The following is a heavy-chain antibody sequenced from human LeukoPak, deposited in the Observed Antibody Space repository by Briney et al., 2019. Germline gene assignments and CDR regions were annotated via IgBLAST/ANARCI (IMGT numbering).Heavy chain of an antibody. CDR1: GGSISSYY. V-gene: IGHV4-59*01. CDR2: IYYSGST. D-gene: IGHD6-13*01. Sequence: SETLSLTCTVSGGSISSYYWSWIRQPPGKGLEWIGYIYYSGSTNYNPSLKSRVAISVDTSKNQFSLKLSSVTAADTAVYYCASDLAPGNSYYYYYYMDVWGKGTTVTVSS. J-gene: IGHJ6*03. CDR3: ASDLAPGNSYYYYYYMDV.